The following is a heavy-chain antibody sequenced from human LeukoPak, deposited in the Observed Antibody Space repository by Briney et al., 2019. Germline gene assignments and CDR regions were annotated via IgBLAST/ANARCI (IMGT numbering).Heavy chain of an antibody. J-gene: IGHJ4*02. D-gene: IGHD5-12*01. CDR1: GFSWSSYW. V-gene: IGHV3-23*01. CDR3: ARRGWLINFDY. CDR2: ISSSGDNT. Sequence: GGSLRLSCAASGFSWSSYWINWVRQAPGKGLEWVSTISSSGDNTHYADFVKGRFTISRDNSKNTLYLQMNTLRAEDTAIFYCARRGWLINFDYWGQGTLVTVSS.